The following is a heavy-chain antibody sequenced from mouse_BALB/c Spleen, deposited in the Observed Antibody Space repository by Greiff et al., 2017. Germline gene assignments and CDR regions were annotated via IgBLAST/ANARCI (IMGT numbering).Heavy chain of an antibody. CDR1: GFSLTSYG. D-gene: IGHD1-1*01. V-gene: IGHV2-9*02. CDR3: ARVISRSLDY. CDR2: IWAGGST. Sequence: VQRVESGPGLVAPSQSLSITCTVSGFSLTSYGVHWVRQPPGKGLEWLGVIWAGGSTNYNSALMSRLSISKDNSKSQVFLKMNSLQTDDTAMYYCARVISRSLDYWGQGTTLTVSS. J-gene: IGHJ2*01.